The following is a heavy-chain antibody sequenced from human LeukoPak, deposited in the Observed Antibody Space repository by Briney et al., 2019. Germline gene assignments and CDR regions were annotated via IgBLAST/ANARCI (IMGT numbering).Heavy chain of an antibody. CDR3: ARGPMGCSSTSCYPYWFDY. J-gene: IGHJ4*02. V-gene: IGHV3-72*01. D-gene: IGHD2-2*01. Sequence: GGSLRLSCAASGFTFSDHYMDWVRQAPGKGLEWVGRIRKKAYSYTTEYAASVKGRFTISRDDSKNSLYLQMNSLKTEDTAVYYCARGPMGCSSTSCYPYWFDYWGQGTLVTVSS. CDR2: IRKKAYSYTT. CDR1: GFTFSDHY.